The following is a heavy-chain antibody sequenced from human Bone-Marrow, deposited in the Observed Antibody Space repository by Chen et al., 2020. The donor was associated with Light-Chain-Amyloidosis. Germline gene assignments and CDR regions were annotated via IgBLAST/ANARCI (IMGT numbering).Heavy chain of an antibody. CDR2: IYPDDSDA. CDR1: GYTFPNYW. V-gene: IGHV5-51*01. CDR3: ARRRDGYNFDY. D-gene: IGHD5-12*01. J-gene: IGHJ4*02. Sequence: EVQLEQSGPEVKKPGESLKIPCKGSGYTFPNYWIGWVRQMPGKGLEWMGVIYPDDSDARYSPSLEGQVTISADKSIPTAYLQWRSLKASDTAMYYCARRRDGYNFDYWGQGTLVTVSS.